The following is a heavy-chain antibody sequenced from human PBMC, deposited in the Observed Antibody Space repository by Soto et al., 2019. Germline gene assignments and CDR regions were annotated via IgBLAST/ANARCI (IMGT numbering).Heavy chain of an antibody. J-gene: IGHJ4*02. D-gene: IGHD3-16*01. CDR1: GFTFSSYD. CDR3: AKSRVFIGAIVTLLDS. CDR2: ISNNGDTA. Sequence: EVQLLESGGGLVQPGGSLTLSFATSGFTFSSYDMVWVRQAAEKGLEWVASISNNGDTAYYVDSVKCRFTISRGNSENTLYLLMNRLSADDTALYFCAKSRVFIGAIVTLLDSWGQGTQVTVSS. V-gene: IGHV3-23*01.